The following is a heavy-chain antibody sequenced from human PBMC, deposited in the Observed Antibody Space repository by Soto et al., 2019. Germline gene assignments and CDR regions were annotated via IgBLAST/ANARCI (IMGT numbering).Heavy chain of an antibody. CDR2: IGTAGDT. CDR1: GFTFSSGD. V-gene: IGHV3-13*01. D-gene: IGHD4-4*01. Sequence: GSLRLSWAAYGFTFSSGDMHWVRQATGKGLEWVSAIGTAGDTYYPGSVKGRFTISRENAKNSLYLQMNSLRAEDTAVYYCARVSPTAYGMDVWGQGTTVTVSS. CDR3: ARVSPTAYGMDV. J-gene: IGHJ6*02.